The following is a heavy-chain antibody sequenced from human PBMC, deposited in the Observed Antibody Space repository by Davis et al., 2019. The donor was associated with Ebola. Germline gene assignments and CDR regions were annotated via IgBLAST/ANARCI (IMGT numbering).Heavy chain of an antibody. Sequence: GSLRLSCTVSGGSISSYYWSWIRQPPGKGLEWIGYIYYSGSTNYNPSLKSRVTISVDTSKNQFSLKLSSVTAADTAVYYCARLIRIVGATYLDYWGQGTLVTVSS. CDR1: GGSISSYY. CDR2: IYYSGST. J-gene: IGHJ4*02. D-gene: IGHD1-26*01. CDR3: ARLIRIVGATYLDY. V-gene: IGHV4-59*08.